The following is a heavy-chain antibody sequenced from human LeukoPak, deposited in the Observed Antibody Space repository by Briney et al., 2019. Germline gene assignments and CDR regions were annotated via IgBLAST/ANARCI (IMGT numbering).Heavy chain of an antibody. J-gene: IGHJ6*02. Sequence: SETLSLTCAVYGGSFSGYYWSWIRQPPGKGLERIGEINHSGSTNYNPSLKSRVTISVDTSKNQFSLKLSSVTAADTAVYYCARSGYDTHYYYYGMDVWGQGTTVTVSS. V-gene: IGHV4-34*01. CDR1: GGSFSGYY. D-gene: IGHD5-12*01. CDR2: INHSGST. CDR3: ARSGYDTHYYYYGMDV.